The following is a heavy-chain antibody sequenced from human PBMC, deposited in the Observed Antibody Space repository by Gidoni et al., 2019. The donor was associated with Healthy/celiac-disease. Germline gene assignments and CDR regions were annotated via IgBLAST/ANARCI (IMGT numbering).Heavy chain of an antibody. D-gene: IGHD5-18*01. V-gene: IGHV4-34*01. J-gene: IGHJ4*02. Sequence: QVQLQQWGAGLLKPSETLSLTCAVYGGSFSGYYWSWIRQPPGKGLEWIGEINHSGSTNYNPSLKSRVTISVDTSKNQFSLKLSSVTAADTAVYYCARGRYSYGSYSSDYWGQGTLVTVSS. CDR3: ARGRYSYGSYSSDY. CDR2: INHSGST. CDR1: GGSFSGYY.